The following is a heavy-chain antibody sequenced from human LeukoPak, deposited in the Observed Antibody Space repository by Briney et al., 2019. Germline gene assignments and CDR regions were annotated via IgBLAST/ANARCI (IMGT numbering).Heavy chain of an antibody. Sequence: SETLSLTCTVSGGSFNSFFWSWVRQPPGKGLEWIGYIYTSGNTYYSPSLKSRVTISLDTSKNQLSLRPISVTAADTAVYYCARRGTWFDPWGQGTLVTVSS. V-gene: IGHV4-4*09. CDR2: IYTSGNT. CDR1: GGSFNSFF. CDR3: ARRGTWFDP. D-gene: IGHD3-10*01. J-gene: IGHJ5*02.